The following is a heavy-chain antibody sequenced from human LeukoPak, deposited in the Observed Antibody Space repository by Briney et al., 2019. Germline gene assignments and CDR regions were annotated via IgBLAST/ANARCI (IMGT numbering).Heavy chain of an antibody. CDR3: ARDPSWYGYNYFDY. V-gene: IGHV3-48*03. CDR2: ISSSDTTK. J-gene: IGHJ4*02. Sequence: GGSLRLSCAASGFAFSSYDMNWVRQGPGKGLEWLSYISSSDTTKYSADSVHGRFTISRDNAKNTLYLQMNSLRAEDTAVYYCARDPSWYGYNYFDYWGQGTLVTVSS. CDR1: GFAFSSYD. D-gene: IGHD5-24*01.